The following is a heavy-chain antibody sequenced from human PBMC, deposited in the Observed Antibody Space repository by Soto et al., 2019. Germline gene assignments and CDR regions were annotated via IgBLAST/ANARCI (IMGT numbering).Heavy chain of an antibody. D-gene: IGHD1-26*01. CDR1: GFSVSSNY. Sequence: PGGSLRLSCAISGFSVSSNYLSWVRQAPGKGLEWVSVHYSGGSTYYADSVQGRFTISRDKSNNTLYLQMNSLRAEDTAVYYCARESRSTYFPLDYWGQGTLVTVSS. V-gene: IGHV3-53*01. CDR3: ARESRSTYFPLDY. J-gene: IGHJ4*02. CDR2: HYSGGST.